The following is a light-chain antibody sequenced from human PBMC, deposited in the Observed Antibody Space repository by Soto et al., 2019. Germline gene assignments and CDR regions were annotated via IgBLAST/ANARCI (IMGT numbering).Light chain of an antibody. CDR3: HQYNSYSGT. CDR1: QSISSW. CDR2: KAS. J-gene: IGKJ2*01. Sequence: DIQMTQSPSTLSASVGDRVTITCRASQSISSWLAWYQEKPGKAPKLLIYKASILESGVPSRFSGSGSGTEFTLTISSLQPDDFATYYCHQYNSYSGTFGQGTKLE. V-gene: IGKV1-5*03.